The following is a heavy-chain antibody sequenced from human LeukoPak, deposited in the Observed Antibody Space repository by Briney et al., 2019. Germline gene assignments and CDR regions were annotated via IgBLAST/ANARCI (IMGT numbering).Heavy chain of an antibody. CDR1: GYTFTGYY. D-gene: IGHD3-22*01. CDR3: ARDLSGSGYYSGHFDY. V-gene: IGHV1-2*06. J-gene: IGHJ4*02. Sequence: ASVKVSCKASGYTFTGYYMHWVRQAPGQGLEWMGRINPNSGGTNYARKFQGRVTMTRDTSISTAYMELSRLRSDDTAVCYCARDLSGSGYYSGHFDYWGQGTLVTVSS. CDR2: INPNSGGT.